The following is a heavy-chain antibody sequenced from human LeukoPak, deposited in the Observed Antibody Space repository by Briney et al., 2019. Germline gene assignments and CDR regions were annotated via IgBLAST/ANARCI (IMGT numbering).Heavy chain of an antibody. CDR2: ISGSGGST. Sequence: GGSLRLSCTASGFTFSSYAMSWVRQAPGKGLEWVSAISGSGGSTYYADSVKGRFTISRDNSKNTLYLQMNSLRAEDTAVYYCAKDRRRDYYGSGSPWYFDYWGQGTLVTVSS. D-gene: IGHD3-10*01. J-gene: IGHJ4*02. V-gene: IGHV3-23*01. CDR1: GFTFSSYA. CDR3: AKDRRRDYYGSGSPWYFDY.